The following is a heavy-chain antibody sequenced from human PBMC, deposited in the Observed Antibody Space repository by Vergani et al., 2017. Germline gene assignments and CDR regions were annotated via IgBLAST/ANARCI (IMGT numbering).Heavy chain of an antibody. CDR3: ARLRDFWSGYYTGSDAFDI. Sequence: QVQLQQWGAGLLKPSETLSLTCAVYGESFSGYYWSWIRQPPGKGLEWIGEINHSGSTYYNPSLKSRVTISVDTSKNQFSLKLSSVTAADTAVYYCARLRDFWSGYYTGSDAFDIWGQGTMVTVSS. CDR2: INHSGST. V-gene: IGHV4-34*01. J-gene: IGHJ3*02. CDR1: GESFSGYY. D-gene: IGHD3-3*01.